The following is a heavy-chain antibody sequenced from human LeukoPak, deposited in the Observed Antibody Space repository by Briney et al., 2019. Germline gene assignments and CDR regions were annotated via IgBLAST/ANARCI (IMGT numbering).Heavy chain of an antibody. V-gene: IGHV1-8*01. CDR3: APGTAGGDDPFDV. J-gene: IGHJ3*01. D-gene: IGHD1-1*01. CDR1: GYTFKNYD. Sequence: ASVKVSCKASGYTFKNYDINWVRQAPGQGLEWMAWMNPNNDNAGSAQKFQGRVTMTRDTSINTAYMELSSLRSDGPGLYFRAPGTAGGDDPFDVWGQGSLIIVSS. CDR2: MNPNNDNA.